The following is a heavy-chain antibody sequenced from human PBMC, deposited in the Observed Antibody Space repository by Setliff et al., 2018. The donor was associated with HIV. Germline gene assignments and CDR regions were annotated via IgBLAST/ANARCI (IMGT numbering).Heavy chain of an antibody. CDR3: ATPRRIDGNKGAFDS. Sequence: ASVKVSCQPSGYTFTFYGLSWVRQAPGQGLGWMGIINPSGGSTSYSQRFQGRLTMTRDTSTSTVYMELNSLRSEDTAVYYCATPRRIDGNKGAFDSWGPGALVTVSS. CDR2: INPSGGST. CDR1: GYTFTFYG. D-gene: IGHD2-15*01. J-gene: IGHJ4*02. V-gene: IGHV1-46*01.